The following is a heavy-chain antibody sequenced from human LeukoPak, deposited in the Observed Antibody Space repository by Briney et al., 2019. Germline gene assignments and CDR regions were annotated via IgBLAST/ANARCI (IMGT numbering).Heavy chain of an antibody. CDR1: GFTFSGSA. D-gene: IGHD2-2*01. V-gene: IGHV3-73*01. CDR3: TRHSDTYCSRANCYVDNFYGLDV. Sequence: GGSLRLSCAASGFTFSGSAIPWVRQASGKGLEWVGRIRSRANSYVTAYAAAVTGGFIISRDDSSNTAYLQMNSLTTEDTAVYYCTRHSDTYCSRANCYVDNFYGLDVWGQGTRVTVSS. CDR2: IRSRANSYVT. J-gene: IGHJ6*02.